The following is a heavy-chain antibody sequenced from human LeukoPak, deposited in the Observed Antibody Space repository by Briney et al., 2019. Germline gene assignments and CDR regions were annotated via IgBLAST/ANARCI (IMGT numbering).Heavy chain of an antibody. V-gene: IGHV1-58*02. CDR3: AANTYNDILTGYYYYGMDV. D-gene: IGHD3-9*01. Sequence: SVRVSCKASGFTFTSSAMQWVRQARGQRLEWIGWIVVGSGNTNYAQKFQERVTITRDMSTSTAYMELSSLRSEDTAVYYCAANTYNDILTGYYYYGMDVWGQGTTVTVSS. CDR1: GFTFTSSA. CDR2: IVVGSGNT. J-gene: IGHJ6*02.